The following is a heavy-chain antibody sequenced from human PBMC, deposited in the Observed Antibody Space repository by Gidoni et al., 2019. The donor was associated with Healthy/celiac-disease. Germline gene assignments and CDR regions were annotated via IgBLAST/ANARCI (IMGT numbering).Heavy chain of an antibody. J-gene: IGHJ6*03. D-gene: IGHD2-2*01. CDR1: GFTFSNAW. CDR3: TTRIPAATPYYYYYMDV. Sequence: EVQLVESGGGLVKPGGSLRLSCAASGFTFSNAWMNWVRQAPGKGLEWVGRIKSKTDGGTTDYAAPVKGRFTISRDDSKNTLYLQMNSLKTEDTAVYYCTTRIPAATPYYYYYMDVWGKGTTVTVSS. CDR2: IKSKTDGGTT. V-gene: IGHV3-15*07.